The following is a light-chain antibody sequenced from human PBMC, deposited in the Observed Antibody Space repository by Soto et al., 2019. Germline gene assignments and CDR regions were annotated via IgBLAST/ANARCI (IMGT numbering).Light chain of an antibody. CDR3: QQANSFPRT. CDR2: DTS. CDR1: QTISSW. Sequence: DIQMTQSPSSLSASVGDRVTITCRASQTISSWLAWYQQKPGSAPKLLIYDTSSLRSGVPSRFSGSASGTDFTLTISNLQPNDSATYYCQQANSFPRTFGQGTRLEIK. J-gene: IGKJ5*01. V-gene: IGKV1-12*01.